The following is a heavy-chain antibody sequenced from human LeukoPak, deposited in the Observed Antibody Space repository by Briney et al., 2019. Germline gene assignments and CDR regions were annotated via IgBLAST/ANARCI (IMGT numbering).Heavy chain of an antibody. J-gene: IGHJ4*02. CDR2: ISYDGSNK. V-gene: IGHV3-30-3*01. CDR3: ARDSRVRVETWYFDY. CDR1: GFTFSSYA. D-gene: IGHD3-10*01. Sequence: GGSLRLSCAASGFTFSSYAMHWVRQAPGKGLEWVAVISYDGSNKYYADSVKGRFTISRDNSKNTLYLQMNSLRAEDTAVYYCARDSRVRVETWYFDYWGQGTLVTVSS.